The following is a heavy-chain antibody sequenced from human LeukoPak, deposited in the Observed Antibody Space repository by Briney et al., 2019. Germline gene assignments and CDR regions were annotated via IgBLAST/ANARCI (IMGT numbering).Heavy chain of an antibody. D-gene: IGHD2-15*01. CDR1: GFLVSDNY. CDR3: VRGYSFGPYGMDV. V-gene: IGHV3-53*01. Sequence: GGSLRLSCAASGFLVSDNYMHWLRQAPGKGLEWVSVLYTGGSTYYADSGKGRFTISRDNSKSTLYLQMNSLRVEDTAVYFCVRGYSFGPYGMDVWGQGTTVIVSS. J-gene: IGHJ6*02. CDR2: LYTGGST.